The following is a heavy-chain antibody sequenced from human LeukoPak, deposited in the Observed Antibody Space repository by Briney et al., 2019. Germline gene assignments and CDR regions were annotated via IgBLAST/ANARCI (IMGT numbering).Heavy chain of an antibody. CDR3: TIVLLWFGEFAGGAFDI. CDR2: ISAYNGNT. D-gene: IGHD3-10*01. J-gene: IGHJ3*02. V-gene: IGHV1-18*01. Sequence: ASVKVSCKASGYTFTSYGISWVRQAPGQGLEWMGWISAYNGNTNYAQKLQGRVTMTTDTSTSTAYMELRSLRSHDTAVYYCTIVLLWFGEFAGGAFDIWGQGTMVTVSS. CDR1: GYTFTSYG.